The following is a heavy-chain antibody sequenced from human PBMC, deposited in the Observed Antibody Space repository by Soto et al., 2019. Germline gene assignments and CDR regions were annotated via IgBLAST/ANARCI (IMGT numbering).Heavy chain of an antibody. V-gene: IGHV4-30-4*02. Sequence: SETLSLTCTVSGGSISSGYYYWSWIRQPPGKGLEWFGYIYYRGRTFYNPSLKSRVTISGDTSKNHFSLKLNSVTAADTDVYYSAGVRFGAFDPWGQGTRVTAS. CDR2: IYYRGRT. CDR1: GGSISSGYYY. CDR3: AGVRFGAFDP. D-gene: IGHD3-10*01. J-gene: IGHJ5*02.